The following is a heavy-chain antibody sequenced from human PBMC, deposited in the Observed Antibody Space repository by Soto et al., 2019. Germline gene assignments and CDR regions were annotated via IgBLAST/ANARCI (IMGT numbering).Heavy chain of an antibody. D-gene: IGHD6-13*01. CDR1: GGSISSGDYY. CDR3: ARVRVQRGEAAAGFAPYGMDV. CDR2: IYYSGST. J-gene: IGHJ6*02. Sequence: SETLSLTCTVSGGSISSGDYYWSWIRQPPGKGLEWIGYIYYSGSTYYNPSLKSRVTISVDTSKNQFSLKLSSVTAADTAVYYCARVRVQRGEAAAGFAPYGMDVWGQGTTVPVSS. V-gene: IGHV4-30-4*01.